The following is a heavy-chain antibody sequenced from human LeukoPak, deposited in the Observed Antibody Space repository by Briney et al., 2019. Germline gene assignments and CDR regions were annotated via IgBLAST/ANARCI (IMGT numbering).Heavy chain of an antibody. V-gene: IGHV4-34*01. CDR2: INHSGST. J-gene: IGHJ5*02. CDR3: ARNSGGGSWCWFDP. CDR1: GGSFSGYY. D-gene: IGHD6-13*01. Sequence: PSETLSLTCAVYGGSFSGYYWSWIRQPPGKGLEWIGEINHSGSTNYNPSLKSRVTISVDTSKNQFSLKLSSVTAADTAVYYCARNSGGGSWCWFDPWGQGTLVTVSS.